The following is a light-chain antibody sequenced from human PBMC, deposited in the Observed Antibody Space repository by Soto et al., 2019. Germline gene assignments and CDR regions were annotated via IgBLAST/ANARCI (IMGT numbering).Light chain of an antibody. V-gene: IGKV3-20*01. CDR3: QQYGSSPALT. CDR2: GAS. J-gene: IGKJ4*01. CDR1: QYLSSSY. Sequence: EIVLTQSPGTLSLSPGDRATLSCRASQYLSSSYLAWYQQKPGQAPRLLIYGASSRATGIPDRFSGSGSGTDFTLTISRLEPEDFAASYCQQYGSSPALTFGGGTKVEIE.